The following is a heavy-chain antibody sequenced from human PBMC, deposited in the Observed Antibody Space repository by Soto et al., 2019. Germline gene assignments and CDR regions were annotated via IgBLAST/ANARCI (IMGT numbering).Heavy chain of an antibody. Sequence: PWEPLSLTCTVPGCSISSSSYYWGWLRQPPGKGLEWIGSSYYSGSTYYNPSLKSRVTISVDTSKNQFSLKLSSLTAADTSVYYCARDIAAAAYYYGMDVWGQGTTVTVSS. CDR2: SYYSGST. V-gene: IGHV4-39*02. CDR1: GCSISSSSYY. D-gene: IGHD6-13*01. CDR3: ARDIAAAAYYYGMDV. J-gene: IGHJ6*02.